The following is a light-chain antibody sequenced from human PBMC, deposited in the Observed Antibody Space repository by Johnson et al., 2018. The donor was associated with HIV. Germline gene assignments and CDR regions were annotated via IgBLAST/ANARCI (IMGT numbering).Light chain of an antibody. J-gene: IGLJ1*01. CDR1: NSNIGNNY. CDR3: GTWDSSLSAGEV. CDR2: ENN. V-gene: IGLV1-51*01. Sequence: QSVLTQPPSVSAAPGQKVTISCSGSNSNIGNNYVSWYQQLPGTAPKLLIYENNKRPSGIPDRFSGSKSGTSATLGITGLQTGDEADYYCGTWDSSLSAGEVFGTGTKVTVL.